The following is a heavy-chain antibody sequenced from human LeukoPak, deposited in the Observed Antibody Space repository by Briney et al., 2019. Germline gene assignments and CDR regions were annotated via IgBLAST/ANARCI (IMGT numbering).Heavy chain of an antibody. D-gene: IGHD6-19*01. J-gene: IGHJ4*02. Sequence: TPGGSLRLSCAASGFTFSDYYMSWIRQAPGKGLEWVSYISSSSSYTNYADSVKGRFTISRDNAKNSLYLQMNSLRAEDTAVYYCARAEPRVGWPFDYWGQGTLVTVSS. CDR3: ARAEPRVGWPFDY. CDR1: GFTFSDYY. CDR2: ISSSSSYT. V-gene: IGHV3-11*03.